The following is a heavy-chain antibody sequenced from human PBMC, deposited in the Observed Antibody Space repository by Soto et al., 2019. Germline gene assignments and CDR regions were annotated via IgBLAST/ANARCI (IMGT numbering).Heavy chain of an antibody. J-gene: IGHJ4*02. Sequence: KQSQTLSLTCTVSGGSISSSSYYWGWIRQPPGKGLEWIGSIYYSGSTYYNPSLKSRVTISVDTSKNQFSLKLSSVTAADTAVYYCARRNTNWGSFDYWGQGTLVTVSS. D-gene: IGHD7-27*01. CDR3: ARRNTNWGSFDY. CDR2: IYYSGST. V-gene: IGHV4-39*01. CDR1: GGSISSSSYY.